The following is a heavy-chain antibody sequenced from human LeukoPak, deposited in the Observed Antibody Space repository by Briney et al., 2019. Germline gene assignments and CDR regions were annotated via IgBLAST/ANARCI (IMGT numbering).Heavy chain of an antibody. CDR2: IYTSGST. CDR3: ARDTWYYYDSSGYYYYYMDV. D-gene: IGHD3-22*01. CDR1: GGSISSGSYY. Sequence: PSETLSLTCTVSGGSISSGSYYWSWIRQPAGKGLEWIGRIYTSGSTNYNPSLKSRVTMSVDTSKNQFSLKLSSVTAADTAAYYCARDTWYYYDSSGYYYYYMDVWGKGTTVTISS. J-gene: IGHJ6*03. V-gene: IGHV4-61*02.